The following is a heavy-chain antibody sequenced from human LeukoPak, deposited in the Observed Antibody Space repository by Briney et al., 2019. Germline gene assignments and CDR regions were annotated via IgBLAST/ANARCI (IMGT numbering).Heavy chain of an antibody. CDR3: AKGSATTVVTIDY. Sequence: PGRSLRLSCAASGFTFSSYAMHWVRHAPGKGLEWVAVISYDGSKKYYADSAKGRFTISRDNSKNTMYLQMNSLRDENTAVYYCAKGSATTVVTIDYWGQGTLVTVSS. CDR2: ISYDGSKK. J-gene: IGHJ4*02. D-gene: IGHD4-23*01. V-gene: IGHV3-30-3*01. CDR1: GFTFSSYA.